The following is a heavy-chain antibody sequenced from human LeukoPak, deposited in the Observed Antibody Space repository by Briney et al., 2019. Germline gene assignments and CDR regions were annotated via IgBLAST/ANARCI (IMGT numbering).Heavy chain of an antibody. J-gene: IGHJ3*02. V-gene: IGHV3-30*04. CDR1: GFTFSTYA. CDR2: ISYDGSSK. Sequence: GGSLRLSCAASGFTFSTYAMHWVRQAPGKGLEWVAVISYDGSSKYYADSVKGRFTISRDNSKNTLYLQMNSLRAEDTAVYYCAKDLYYGSGLDAFDIWGQGTMVTVSS. CDR3: AKDLYYGSGLDAFDI. D-gene: IGHD3-10*01.